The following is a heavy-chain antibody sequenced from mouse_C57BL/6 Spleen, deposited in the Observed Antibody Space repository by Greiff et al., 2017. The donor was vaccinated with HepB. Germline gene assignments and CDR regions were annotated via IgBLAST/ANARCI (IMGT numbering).Heavy chain of an antibody. D-gene: IGHD2-4*01. CDR3: ARSYDYDDGVFDY. Sequence: QVQLQQSGAELAKPGASVKLSCKASGYTFTSYWMHWVKQRPGQGLEWIGYINPSSGYTKYNQKFKDKATLTADKSSSTAYMQLSSLTSEDSAVYFCARSYDYDDGVFDYWGQGTTLTVSS. CDR2: INPSSGYT. CDR1: GYTFTSYW. V-gene: IGHV1-7*01. J-gene: IGHJ2*01.